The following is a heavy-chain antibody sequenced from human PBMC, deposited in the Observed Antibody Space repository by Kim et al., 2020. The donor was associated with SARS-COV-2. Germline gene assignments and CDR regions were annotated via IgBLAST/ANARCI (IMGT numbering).Heavy chain of an antibody. CDR2: INSDGSST. Sequence: GGSLRLSCAASGFTFSSYWMHWVRQAPGKGLVWVSRINSDGSSTSYADSVKGRFTISRDNAKNTLYLQMNSLRAEDTAVYYCARDPPYYYDSSGYSFDAFDIWGQGTMVTVCS. D-gene: IGHD3-22*01. CDR3: ARDPPYYYDSSGYSFDAFDI. J-gene: IGHJ3*02. V-gene: IGHV3-74*01. CDR1: GFTFSSYW.